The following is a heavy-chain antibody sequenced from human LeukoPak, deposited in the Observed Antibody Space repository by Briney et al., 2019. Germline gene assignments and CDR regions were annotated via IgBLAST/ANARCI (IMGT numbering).Heavy chain of an antibody. CDR1: GFTVSSNY. J-gene: IGHJ4*02. D-gene: IGHD3-3*01. Sequence: PGGSLRLSCAASGFTVSSNYMSWVRQAPGKGLEWVSVIYAGGNTYYADSVKGRFTISRDNSKNTLDLQMNSLRVEDTAVYYCARDSRGGVTFDSWGQGILVTVSS. V-gene: IGHV3-53*01. CDR2: IYAGGNT. CDR3: ARDSRGGVTFDS.